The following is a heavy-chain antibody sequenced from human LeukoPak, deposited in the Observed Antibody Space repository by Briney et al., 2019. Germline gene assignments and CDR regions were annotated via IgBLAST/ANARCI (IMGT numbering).Heavy chain of an antibody. CDR2: ISSSSSYI. V-gene: IGHV3-21*01. CDR1: GFTFSSYS. J-gene: IGHJ4*02. CDR3: AREKTYYYDSIGPDY. D-gene: IGHD3-22*01. Sequence: GGPLSLSCAASGFTFSSYSMHWVRQAPGKGLECVSSISSSSSYIYYADSVKGRFTIYRDNAKISLYLQMNSLRGEDTAVYYRAREKTYYYDSIGPDYWGQGTLVTVSS.